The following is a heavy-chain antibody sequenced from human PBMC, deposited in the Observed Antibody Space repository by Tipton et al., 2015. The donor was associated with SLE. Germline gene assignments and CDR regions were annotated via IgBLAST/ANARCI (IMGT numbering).Heavy chain of an antibody. D-gene: IGHD3-10*01. CDR3: ARGPDYYGSGSYYNY. V-gene: IGHV4-34*01. Sequence: TLSLTCAVYGGSFSGYYWSWIRQPPGKGLEWIGEINHSGSTNYNPSLKSRVTISVDTSKKQFSLKLRSVTAADTAVYYCARGPDYYGSGSYYNYWGQGTLVTVSS. CDR2: INHSGST. CDR1: GGSFSGYY. J-gene: IGHJ4*02.